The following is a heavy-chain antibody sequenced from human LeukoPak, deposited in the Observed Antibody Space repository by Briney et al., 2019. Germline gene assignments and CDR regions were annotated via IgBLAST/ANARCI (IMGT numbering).Heavy chain of an antibody. J-gene: IGHJ4*02. V-gene: IGHV1-46*01. CDR2: INPSSGSA. D-gene: IGHD2-2*01. CDR1: GYTFTSYY. CDR3: ARGEIVVVPAAIAHTSSGHYYAFDY. Sequence: ASVKVSCKASGYTFTSYYIHWVRQAPGQGLEWMGIINPSSGSATYAQKFQGRVTLTRDTSTSTVYMELSSLRSEDTAVYYCARGEIVVVPAAIAHTSSGHYYAFDYWGQGTLVTVSS.